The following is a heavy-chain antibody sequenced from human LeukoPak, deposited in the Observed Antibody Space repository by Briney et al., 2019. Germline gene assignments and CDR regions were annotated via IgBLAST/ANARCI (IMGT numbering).Heavy chain of an antibody. CDR2: IYTSGST. V-gene: IGHV4-61*02. CDR1: GGSISSGSYY. J-gene: IGHJ6*03. D-gene: IGHD2-15*01. Sequence: SETLSLTCTVSGGSISSGSYYWSWIRQPAGKGLEWIGRIYTSGSTNYNPSLKSRVTMSVDTSKNQFSLKLSSVTAADTAVYYCARDLVVVAASPPYYYYYMDVWGKGTTVTISS. CDR3: ARDLVVVAASPPYYYYYMDV.